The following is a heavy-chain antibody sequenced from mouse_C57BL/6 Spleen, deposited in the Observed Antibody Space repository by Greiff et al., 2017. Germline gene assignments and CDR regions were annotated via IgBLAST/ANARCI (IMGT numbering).Heavy chain of an antibody. J-gene: IGHJ3*01. CDR3: RRTYDSGPDGLAY. Sequence: QVQLQQSGAELARPGASVKLSCKASGYTFTSYCISWVKQRTGQGLEWIGEIYPRSGNTYYNQKFKGKATLTVDKSSSTAYMELRSLTSEDSAVYFCRRTYDSGPDGLAYWGQGTLVTVSA. D-gene: IGHD2-12*01. CDR2: IYPRSGNT. CDR1: GYTFTSYC. V-gene: IGHV1-81*01.